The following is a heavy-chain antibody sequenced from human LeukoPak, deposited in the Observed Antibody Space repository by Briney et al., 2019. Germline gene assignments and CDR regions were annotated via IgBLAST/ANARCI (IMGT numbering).Heavy chain of an antibody. CDR3: ARDLGGYNHLDY. D-gene: IGHD5-24*01. CDR1: GYTFTGYY. Sequence: ASVKVSCKHSGYTFTGYYMLWVRQAPGQGLEWVGWINHNSGGTNYAQKFQGRVTITRDTSISTAYMELSRLRSDDTAVYYCARDLGGYNHLDYWGQGTLVTVSS. J-gene: IGHJ4*02. V-gene: IGHV1-2*02. CDR2: INHNSGGT.